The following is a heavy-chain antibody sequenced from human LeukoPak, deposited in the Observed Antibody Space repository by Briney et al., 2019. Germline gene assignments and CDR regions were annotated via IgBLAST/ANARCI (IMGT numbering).Heavy chain of an antibody. V-gene: IGHV3-23*01. CDR2: ISGSGGST. Sequence: GGSLRLSCAASGFTFSSYAMSWVRQAPGKGLEWASAISGSGGSTYYADSVKGRFTISRDNSKNTLYPQMNSLRAEDTAVYCCAKNRVVVPAAMRSWGQGTLVTVSS. D-gene: IGHD2-2*01. CDR3: AKNRVVVPAAMRS. CDR1: GFTFSSYA. J-gene: IGHJ5*02.